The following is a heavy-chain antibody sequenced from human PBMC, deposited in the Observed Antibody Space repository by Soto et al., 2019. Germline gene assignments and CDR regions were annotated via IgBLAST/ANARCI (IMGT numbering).Heavy chain of an antibody. CDR1: GGSISRYD. V-gene: IGHV4-59*01. Sequence: SETLSLTYTVSGGSISRYDCNWILQPPGKGLEWIGYIYYSGSTNYNPSLKSRVTISVDTSKNQFSLKLNFVTAADTAVYYCARDMGGPYYDSSGYYHTYFDYWGQGTLVT. D-gene: IGHD3-22*01. CDR3: ARDMGGPYYDSSGYYHTYFDY. CDR2: IYYSGST. J-gene: IGHJ4*02.